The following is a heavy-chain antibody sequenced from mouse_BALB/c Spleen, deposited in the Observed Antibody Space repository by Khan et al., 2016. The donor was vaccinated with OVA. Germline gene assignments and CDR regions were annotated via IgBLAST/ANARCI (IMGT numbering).Heavy chain of an antibody. CDR2: INPSTGYT. V-gene: IGHV1-7*01. CDR3: ASRYDWYCDG. D-gene: IGHD2-14*01. CDR1: GYTFTSYW. J-gene: IGHJ1*01. Sequence: QVQLQQSGAELAKPGASVKMSCKASGYTFTSYWMHWVKQRPGQGLEWIGYINPSTGYTEYNQKFKDKATLTADKSSSTAYMQLSSLTSEDSAVYYCASRYDWYCDGWGAGTAVTVSS.